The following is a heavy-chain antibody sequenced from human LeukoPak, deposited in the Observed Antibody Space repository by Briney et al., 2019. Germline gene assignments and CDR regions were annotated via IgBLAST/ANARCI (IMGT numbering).Heavy chain of an antibody. V-gene: IGHV4-31*03. CDR3: ARGLLGVAGPVDY. CDR1: GGSISSGGYY. J-gene: IGHJ4*02. CDR2: IYYSGST. D-gene: IGHD6-19*01. Sequence: PSQTLSLTCTVSGGSISSGGYYWSWIRQHPGKGLEWIGYIYYSGSTYYNPSLKSRVTISVDTSKNQFSLKLSSVTAADTAVYYCARGLLGVAGPVDYWGQGTLVTVSS.